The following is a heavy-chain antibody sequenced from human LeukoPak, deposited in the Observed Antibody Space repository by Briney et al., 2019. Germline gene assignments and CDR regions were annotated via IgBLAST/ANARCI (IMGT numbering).Heavy chain of an antibody. Sequence: GGSLRLSCAASGFTFSSYGMHWVRQASGKGLEWVGRIRSKANSYATAYAASVKGRFTISRDDSKNTAYLQMISLKTEDTAVYYCTRLGYCSSTSCYQNYYMDVWGKGTTVTVSS. V-gene: IGHV3-73*01. CDR1: GFTFSSYG. CDR2: IRSKANSYAT. J-gene: IGHJ6*03. D-gene: IGHD2-2*01. CDR3: TRLGYCSSTSCYQNYYMDV.